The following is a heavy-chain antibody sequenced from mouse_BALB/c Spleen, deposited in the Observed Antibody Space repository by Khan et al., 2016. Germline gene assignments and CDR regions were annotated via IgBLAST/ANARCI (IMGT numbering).Heavy chain of an antibody. CDR3: RTAGYGAFDH. CDR2: IYPGSGYI. Sequence: QVQLQQSGPELVKPGASVRMSCRASGYTFADFLISWLKQRPGQGLEWIGEIYPGSGYIYYNAKFKGKATLTSDKSSNTAYMQLSSLPSEDSAVSFCRTAGYGAFDHWGQGTPVTVSA. D-gene: IGHD2-2*01. J-gene: IGHJ3*01. V-gene: IGHV1-81*01. CDR1: GYTFADFL.